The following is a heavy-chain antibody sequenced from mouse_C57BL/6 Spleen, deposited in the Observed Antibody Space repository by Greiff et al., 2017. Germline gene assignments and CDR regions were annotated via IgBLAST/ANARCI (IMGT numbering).Heavy chain of an antibody. CDR3: SLHDYGSSYWYFYV. CDR1: GYTFTSYW. D-gene: IGHD1-1*01. CDR2: IDPSDSET. J-gene: IGHJ1*03. Sequence: QVQLQQPGAELVRPGSSVKLSCKASGYTFTSYWMHWVKQRPIQGLEGIGNIDPSDSETHYNQKFKDKATLYVDKSSSQAYMPLSSLSSDDSAVYYCSLHDYGSSYWYFYVWGTGTTVTVS. V-gene: IGHV1-52*01.